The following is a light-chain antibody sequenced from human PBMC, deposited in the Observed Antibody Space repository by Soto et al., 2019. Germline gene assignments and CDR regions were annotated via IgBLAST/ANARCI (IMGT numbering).Light chain of an antibody. CDR1: ESVSSN. Sequence: EIVMTQSPATLSVSPGERATLSCRASESVSSNLAWYQQNPGQGPRLLIYGASTRATGIPARFSGSGSGTEFTLTISSLQSEDFAIYYCQQYNNWPRAFGQGTKVEIK. V-gene: IGKV3-15*01. CDR3: QQYNNWPRA. J-gene: IGKJ1*01. CDR2: GAS.